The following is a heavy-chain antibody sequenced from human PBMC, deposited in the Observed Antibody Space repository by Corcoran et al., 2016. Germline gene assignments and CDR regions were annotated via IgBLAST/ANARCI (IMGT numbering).Heavy chain of an antibody. CDR1: GFSFDAYT. V-gene: IGHV3-43*01. CDR2: LTWAGTAT. D-gene: IGHD4-4*01. Sequence: EVRLVESGGDVVQPGGSLRLSCAVSGFSFDAYTMPWVRQAPGAGLEWVSLLTWAGTATYYSDSVKGRFIISRDNSKSSLYLEMNSLTNEVTALYYCAKGKSRGNTASIDYWGQGTRVTVSS. J-gene: IGHJ4*02. CDR3: AKGKSRGNTASIDY.